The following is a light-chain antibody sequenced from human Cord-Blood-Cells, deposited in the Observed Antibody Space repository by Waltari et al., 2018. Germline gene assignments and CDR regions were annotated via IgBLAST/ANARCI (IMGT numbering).Light chain of an antibody. CDR1: SSAVGSYNL. CDR2: EGS. J-gene: IGLJ3*02. V-gene: IGLV2-23*01. CDR3: CSYAGSSTWV. Sequence: QSALTQPAPVSGSPGQSITIPCTGTSSAVGSYNLVSWYQQHPGKAPKLMIYEGSKRPSVVSNRFSGSKSGNTASLTISGLQAEDEADYYCCSYAGSSTWVFGGGTKLTVL.